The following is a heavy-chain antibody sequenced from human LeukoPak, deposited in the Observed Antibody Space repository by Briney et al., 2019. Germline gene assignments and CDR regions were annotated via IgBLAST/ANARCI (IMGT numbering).Heavy chain of an antibody. V-gene: IGHV3-7*01. CDR1: GFTFSDYY. D-gene: IGHD1-7*01. Sequence: GGSLRLSCAASGFTFSDYYMSWVRQAPGKGLEWVANIKQDGSEKYYVDSVKGRFTISRDNAKNSLYLQMNSLRAEDTAVYYCARNNWNSYIDYWGQGTLVTVSS. CDR3: ARNNWNSYIDY. J-gene: IGHJ4*02. CDR2: IKQDGSEK.